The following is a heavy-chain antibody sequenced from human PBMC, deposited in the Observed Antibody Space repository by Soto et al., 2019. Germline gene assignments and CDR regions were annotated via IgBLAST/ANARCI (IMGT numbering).Heavy chain of an antibody. D-gene: IGHD3-3*01. Sequence: QVQLQESGPGLVKPSETLSLTCTVSGGSISSYYWSWLRQPAGKGLEWSGRIYTSGSTNYNPSLKGRVTMSVDTSKNQFSLKLSSVTAADTDVYYCARGVWSGYGMDVWGQGTTVTVSS. J-gene: IGHJ6*02. V-gene: IGHV4-4*07. CDR1: GGSISSYY. CDR2: IYTSGST. CDR3: ARGVWSGYGMDV.